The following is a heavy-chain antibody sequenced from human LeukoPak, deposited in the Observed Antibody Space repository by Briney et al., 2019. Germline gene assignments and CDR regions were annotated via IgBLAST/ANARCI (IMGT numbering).Heavy chain of an antibody. CDR1: GDSVSSNSVA. CDR2: TYYRSKWYN. Sequence: SQTLSLTCAISGDSVSSNSVAWNWIRQSPSRGLEWLGRTYYRSKWYNEYAVSVKSRITINPDTSKNQFSLHLDSVTPEDTAVYYCARRLTQYDCFDPRGQGILVTVSS. V-gene: IGHV6-1*01. J-gene: IGHJ5*02. D-gene: IGHD2-2*01. CDR3: ARRLTQYDCFDP.